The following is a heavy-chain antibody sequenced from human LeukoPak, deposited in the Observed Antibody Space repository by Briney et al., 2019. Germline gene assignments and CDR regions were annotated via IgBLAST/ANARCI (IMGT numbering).Heavy chain of an antibody. CDR2: ISSSGNTI. CDR3: AKVMPPGRIRFYSYYMDV. J-gene: IGHJ6*03. D-gene: IGHD2-15*01. V-gene: IGHV3-11*04. CDR1: GFTFSDYY. Sequence: GGSLRLSCAASGFTFSDYYMSWIRQAPGKGLEWVSYISSSGNTIYYADSVKGRFTISRDKSKNTLSLQMNGLRVEDTAVYYCAKVMPPGRIRFYSYYMDVWGKGTTVTVSS.